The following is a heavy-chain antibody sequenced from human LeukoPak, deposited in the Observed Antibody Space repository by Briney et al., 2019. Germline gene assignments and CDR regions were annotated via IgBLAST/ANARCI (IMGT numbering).Heavy chain of an antibody. CDR2: IYSGGST. CDR3: ARLYSSGWYYFDY. CDR1: GFTVSSNY. V-gene: IGHV3-53*01. D-gene: IGHD6-19*01. Sequence: QAGGSLRLSCAASGFTVSSNYMSWVRQAPGKGLEWVSVIYSGGSTYYADSVKGRFTISRDNSKNTLYLQMNSLRAEDTAVYYCARLYSSGWYYFDYWGQGTLVTVSS. J-gene: IGHJ4*02.